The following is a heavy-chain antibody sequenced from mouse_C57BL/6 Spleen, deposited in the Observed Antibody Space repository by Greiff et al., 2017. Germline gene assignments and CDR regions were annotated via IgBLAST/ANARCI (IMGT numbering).Heavy chain of an antibody. CDR1: GFTFSSYA. CDR2: ISDGGSYT. CDR3: ADYYYAMDY. Sequence: DVKLVESGGGLVKPGGSLKLSCAASGFTFSSYAMSWVRQTPEKRLEWVATISDGGSYTYYPDNVKGRFTISRDNAKNNLYLQMSHLKSEDTAMYYCADYYYAMDYWGQGTSVTVSS. V-gene: IGHV5-4*03. J-gene: IGHJ4*01.